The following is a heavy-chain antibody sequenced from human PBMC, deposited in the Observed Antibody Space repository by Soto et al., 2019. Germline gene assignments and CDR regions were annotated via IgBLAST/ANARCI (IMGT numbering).Heavy chain of an antibody. J-gene: IGHJ4*02. CDR3: ARGRDTTKVWYHYLDL. Sequence: DVQLVESGGSLVQPGGSLRLSCAASGFIFNHLWMTWFRQAPGQGLEWVANINQHGGERYYVDSVKGRFTISRDNSKMSLYLQMNSLRAEDTAVYFCARGRDTTKVWYHYLDLWGQGTLVTVSS. CDR2: INQHGGER. V-gene: IGHV3-7*03. D-gene: IGHD1-1*01. CDR1: GFIFNHLW.